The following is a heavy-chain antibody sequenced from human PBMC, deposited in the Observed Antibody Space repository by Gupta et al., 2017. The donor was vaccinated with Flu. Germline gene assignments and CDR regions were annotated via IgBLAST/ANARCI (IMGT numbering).Heavy chain of an antibody. V-gene: IGHV3-23*01. Sequence: EVQVLESGGDVMQPGGSLRLSCEGSGFTFRSYAMTWVRQAPGKGLEWVASINGRGGRAYYADSVKGRFAISGDNEKNTLFLQMNNLRVADTARYYCVRDLGADPFLLFNWGLGTVVTVSS. CDR2: INGRGGRA. CDR1: GFTFRSYA. J-gene: IGHJ4*02. D-gene: IGHD1-26*01. CDR3: VRDLGADPFLLFN.